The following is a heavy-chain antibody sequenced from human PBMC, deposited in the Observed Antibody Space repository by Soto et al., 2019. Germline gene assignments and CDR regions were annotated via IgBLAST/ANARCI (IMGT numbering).Heavy chain of an antibody. J-gene: IGHJ6*02. CDR2: IYPGDSDT. CDR1: GYSFTTYW. D-gene: IGHD6-13*01. V-gene: IGHV5-51*01. CDR3: ARQAAAGKYYYAMDV. Sequence: GESPKISCKGSGYSFTTYWIGWVRQMPGKGLEGMVIIYPGDSDTRYSPSFQGQVTISADKSINTTYLQWSSLKASDTSIYYCARQAAAGKYYYAMDVLGQGT.